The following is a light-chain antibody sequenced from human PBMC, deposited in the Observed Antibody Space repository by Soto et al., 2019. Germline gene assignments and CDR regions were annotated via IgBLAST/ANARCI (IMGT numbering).Light chain of an antibody. V-gene: IGLV1-40*01. Sequence: QSVLTQPPSVSGAPGQRVTISCTGSSSNIGAGYDVHWYQQLPGTAPKLLIYGNSNRPSGVPDRFSGSKSGTSASLAITGFQAEDEADYYCQSYDSSLSQDVFGTGTKVTVL. CDR1: SSNIGAGYD. CDR2: GNS. CDR3: QSYDSSLSQDV. J-gene: IGLJ1*01.